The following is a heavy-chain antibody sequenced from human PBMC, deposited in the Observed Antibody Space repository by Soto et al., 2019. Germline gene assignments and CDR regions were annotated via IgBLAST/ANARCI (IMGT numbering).Heavy chain of an antibody. D-gene: IGHD3-10*01. V-gene: IGHV3-48*02. CDR2: ITSTSSTK. Sequence: PGGSLRLSCAASGFTFSSHAINWARQAPGKGLEWLSYITSTSSTKSYADSVKGRFTISRDNAKNSLYLQMNSLRDEDTAVYYCARRITMVRGPYYYYALDVWGQGTTVTVSS. CDR1: GFTFSSHA. CDR3: ARRITMVRGPYYYYALDV. J-gene: IGHJ6*02.